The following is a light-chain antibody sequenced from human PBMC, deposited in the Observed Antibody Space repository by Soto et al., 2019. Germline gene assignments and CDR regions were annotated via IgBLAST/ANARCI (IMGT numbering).Light chain of an antibody. CDR2: GAS. V-gene: IGKV3-15*01. CDR1: QSVSSN. J-gene: IGKJ1*01. Sequence: EIVMTQSPATLSVSPGERATLSCRASQSVSSNLAWYQQKPGQAPRLLIYGASTRATGIPARFSGSGSGTEFTHTLSSLQSEDFAVYYCQQYRTFGQGTKVEIK. CDR3: QQYRT.